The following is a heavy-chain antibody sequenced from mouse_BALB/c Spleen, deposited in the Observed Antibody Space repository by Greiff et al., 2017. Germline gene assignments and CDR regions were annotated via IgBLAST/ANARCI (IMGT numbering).Heavy chain of an antibody. V-gene: IGHV1-14*01. CDR3: TTGYYGYGYFDV. Sequence: EVQRVESGPELVKPGASVKMSCKASGYTFTSYVMHWVKQKPGQGLEWIGYINPYNDGTKYNEKFKGKATLTSDKSSSTAYMELSSLTSEDSAVYYCTTGYYGYGYFDVWGAGTTVTVSS. CDR1: GYTFTSYV. CDR2: INPYNDGT. J-gene: IGHJ1*01. D-gene: IGHD1-1*01.